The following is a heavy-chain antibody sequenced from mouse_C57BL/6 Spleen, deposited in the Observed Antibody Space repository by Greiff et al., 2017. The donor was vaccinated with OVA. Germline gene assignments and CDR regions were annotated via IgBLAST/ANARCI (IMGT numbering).Heavy chain of an antibody. CDR1: GFTFSSYA. D-gene: IGHD2-5*01. CDR2: ISSGGDYI. Sequence: EVMLVESGEGLVKPGGSLKLSCAASGFTFSSYAMSWVRQTPGKRLEWVAYISSGGDYIYYADTVKGRFTISRDNARNTLYLQMSSLKSEDTAMYYCTRGGYYSNYEDAMDYWGQGTSVTVSS. J-gene: IGHJ4*01. V-gene: IGHV5-9-1*02. CDR3: TRGGYYSNYEDAMDY.